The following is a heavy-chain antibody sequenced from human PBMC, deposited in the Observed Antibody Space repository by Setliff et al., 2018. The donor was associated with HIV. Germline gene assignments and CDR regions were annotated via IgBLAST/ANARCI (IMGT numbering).Heavy chain of an antibody. CDR3: ARSRNTTARGQYYFDY. V-gene: IGHV1-69*05. D-gene: IGHD6-6*01. CDR2: IIPMYGVT. J-gene: IGHJ4*02. CDR1: GNTFSSYV. Sequence: SVKVSCKASGNTFSSYVISWVRQAPGQGPEWMGGIIPMYGVTNYAQKFQGRVTITTDESTSTAYMELSSLRSEDTAVYYCARSRNTTARGQYYFDYWGQGTLVTVSS.